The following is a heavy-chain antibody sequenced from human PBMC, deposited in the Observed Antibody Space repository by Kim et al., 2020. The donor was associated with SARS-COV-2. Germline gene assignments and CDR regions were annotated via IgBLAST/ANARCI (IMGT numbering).Heavy chain of an antibody. Sequence: GGSLRLSCSASGFTFDDYAMHWVRQAPGKGLEWVSGISWNSGSIGYADSVKGRFTISRDNAKNSLYLQMNSLRAEDTALYYCAKGKIVVVAATSFDYWGQGTLVTVSS. CDR2: ISWNSGSI. V-gene: IGHV3-9*01. J-gene: IGHJ4*02. CDR1: GFTFDDYA. D-gene: IGHD2-15*01. CDR3: AKGKIVVVAATSFDY.